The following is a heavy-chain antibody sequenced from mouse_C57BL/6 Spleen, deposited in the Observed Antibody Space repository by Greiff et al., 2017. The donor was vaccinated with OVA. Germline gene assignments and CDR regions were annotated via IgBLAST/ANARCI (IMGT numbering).Heavy chain of an antibody. CDR2: IYPGSGST. Sequence: QVQLQQPGAELVKPGASVKMSCKASGYTFTSYWITWVKQRPGQGLEWIGDIYPGSGSTNYNEKFKSKATLTVDTSSSTAYMQLSSLTSGDSAVYYCARTLYYDYDVGYFDYWGQGTTLTVSS. CDR1: GYTFTSYW. J-gene: IGHJ2*01. CDR3: ARTLYYDYDVGYFDY. D-gene: IGHD2-4*01. V-gene: IGHV1-55*01.